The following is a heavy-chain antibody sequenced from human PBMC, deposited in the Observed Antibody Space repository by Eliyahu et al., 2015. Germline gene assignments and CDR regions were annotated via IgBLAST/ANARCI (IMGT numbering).Heavy chain of an antibody. CDR2: INPNSGGT. Sequence: QVQLVQSGAEVKKPGASVKVSXKASGYTFTGXXMHWXRQAPGQGLEWMGWINPNSGGTNYAQKFQGRVTMTRDTSISTAYMELSRLRSDDTAVYYCARGCSGGSCYPYWYFDLWGRGTLVTVSS. J-gene: IGHJ2*01. CDR1: GYTFTGXX. V-gene: IGHV1-2*02. D-gene: IGHD2-15*01. CDR3: ARGCSGGSCYPYWYFDL.